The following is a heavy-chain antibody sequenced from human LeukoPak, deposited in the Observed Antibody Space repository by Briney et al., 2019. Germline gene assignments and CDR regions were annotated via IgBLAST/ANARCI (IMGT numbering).Heavy chain of an antibody. D-gene: IGHD3-22*01. Sequence: PGGSLTLSCAASGYTFSSYSINWVRQAPGKGLEWVSSISVGSNYIYYADSVRGRFSISRGDARNSLYLQMDSLRGDDTAVYYCARLRRDSDRSGYYYYYDYWGQGTLVTVSS. J-gene: IGHJ4*02. CDR1: GYTFSSYS. CDR3: ARLRRDSDRSGYYYYYDY. V-gene: IGHV3-21*01. CDR2: ISVGSNYI.